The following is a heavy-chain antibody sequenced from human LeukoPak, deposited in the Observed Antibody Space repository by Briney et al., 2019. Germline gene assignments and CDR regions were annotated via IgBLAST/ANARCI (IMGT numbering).Heavy chain of an antibody. J-gene: IGHJ6*02. D-gene: IGHD4-17*01. CDR3: TKCDYGDYYYCGLDV. V-gene: IGHV3-23*01. CDR2: VSSSGDRT. CDR1: GFTFTSYA. Sequence: GGSLRLSCAASGFTFTSYAMNWVRQVPGKGLEWVSSVSSSGDRTFYADSVKGRFTISRDNSKDTLFLQMNSLGVQDTAIYYCTKCDYGDYYYCGLDVWGQGTTVTVSS.